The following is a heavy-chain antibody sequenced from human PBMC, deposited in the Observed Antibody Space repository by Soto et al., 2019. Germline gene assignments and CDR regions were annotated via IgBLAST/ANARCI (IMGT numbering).Heavy chain of an antibody. Sequence: SVQASYKASGGTFSSYAISWVRQAPGQGLEWMGGIIPIFGTANYAQKFQGRVTITADESTSTAYMELSSLRSEDTAVYYCARGTLPHSGSYYAAYWGQGTLVTVSS. D-gene: IGHD1-26*01. J-gene: IGHJ4*02. CDR2: IIPIFGTA. CDR1: GGTFSSYA. CDR3: ARGTLPHSGSYYAAY. V-gene: IGHV1-69*13.